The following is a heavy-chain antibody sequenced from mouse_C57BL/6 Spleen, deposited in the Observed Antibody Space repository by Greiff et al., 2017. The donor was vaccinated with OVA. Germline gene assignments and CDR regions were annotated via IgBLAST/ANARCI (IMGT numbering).Heavy chain of an antibody. D-gene: IGHD1-1*01. CDR1: GYAFSSYW. Sequence: VQLQQSGAELVKPGASGKISCKASGYAFSSYWMNWVKQRPGKGLEWNGQSYPGEGDTNDNGKIKGKGTLTADKASSTAYMQLSSLTSEDSAVYYCARSGSTVVANYAMDYWGQGTSVTVSS. CDR2: SYPGEGDT. V-gene: IGHV1-80*01. CDR3: ARSGSTVVANYAMDY. J-gene: IGHJ4*01.